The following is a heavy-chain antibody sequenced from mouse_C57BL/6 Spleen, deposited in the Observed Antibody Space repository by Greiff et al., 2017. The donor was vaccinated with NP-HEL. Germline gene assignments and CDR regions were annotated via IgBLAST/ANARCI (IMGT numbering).Heavy chain of an antibody. CDR3: ARPLITTVENVYFFDY. D-gene: IGHD1-1*01. V-gene: IGHV1-18*01. CDR1: GYTFTDYN. J-gene: IGHJ2*01. CDR2: INPNNGGT. Sequence: EVKLPQSGPELVKPGASVTIPCKASGYTFTDYNMDWVKQSHGKSLEWIGDINPNNGGTIYNQKFKGKATLTVDKSSSTAYMELRSLTSEDTAVYYFARPLITTVENVYFFDYWPQGTTLTVSS.